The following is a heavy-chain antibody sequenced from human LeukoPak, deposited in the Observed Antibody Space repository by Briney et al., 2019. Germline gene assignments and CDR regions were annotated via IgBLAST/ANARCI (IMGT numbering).Heavy chain of an antibody. CDR2: ISYDGSNK. J-gene: IGHJ4*02. D-gene: IGHD2-2*01. V-gene: IGHV3-30-3*01. CDR3: YLQPVVNAVVVPAASE. Sequence: PGRSLRLSCAASGFTFSSYAMHWVRQAPGKGLEWVAVISYDGSNKYYADSVKGRFTISRDNSKNTLYLQMNSLRAEDTAVYYCYLQPVVNAVVVPAASEGGQGTLVTVSS. CDR1: GFTFSSYA.